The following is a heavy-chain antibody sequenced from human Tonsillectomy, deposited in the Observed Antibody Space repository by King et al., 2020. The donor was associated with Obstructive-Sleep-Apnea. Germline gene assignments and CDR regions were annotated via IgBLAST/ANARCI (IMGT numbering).Heavy chain of an antibody. V-gene: IGHV4-59*08. CDR2: INYSGTT. CDR3: ARHPSAAGSLEY. J-gene: IGHJ4*02. CDR1: GGSISSYY. D-gene: IGHD6-19*01. Sequence: QLKESGPGLVKPSETLSLTCTVSGGSISSYYWSWIRQSPGKGLEWIGWINYSGTTNYNPSLKSRVAISVDRSRNQFSLDLRSVTAADTAVYFCARHPSAAGSLEYWGQGTLVTVSS.